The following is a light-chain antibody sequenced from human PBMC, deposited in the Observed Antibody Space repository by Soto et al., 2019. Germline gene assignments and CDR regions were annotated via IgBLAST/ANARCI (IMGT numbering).Light chain of an antibody. CDR3: QQYGSSPPRT. CDR1: QSVSSSY. Sequence: EIVLTQSPGTLSLSPGERATLSCRASQSVSSSYLAWYQQKPGQAPRLLIYGASSRATGIPDGFSGSGSGTDFTLTISRLEPEEFAVYYCQQYGSSPPRTFGQGTKVEIK. V-gene: IGKV3-20*01. J-gene: IGKJ1*01. CDR2: GAS.